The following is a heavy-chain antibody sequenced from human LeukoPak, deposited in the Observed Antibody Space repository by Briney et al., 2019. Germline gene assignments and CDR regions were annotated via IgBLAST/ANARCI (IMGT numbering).Heavy chain of an antibody. CDR2: ISSSGSTI. CDR1: GFTFSDYY. D-gene: IGHD3-22*01. V-gene: IGHV3-11*01. CDR3: ARDLYYDSSGYSAY. Sequence: PGGSLRLSCAASGFTFSDYYMSWIRQAPGKGLEGVSYISSSGSTIYYADSVKGRFTIARDNAKNSLYLQMNSLRAEDTAVYYCARDLYYDSSGYSAYWGQGTLVTVSS. J-gene: IGHJ4*02.